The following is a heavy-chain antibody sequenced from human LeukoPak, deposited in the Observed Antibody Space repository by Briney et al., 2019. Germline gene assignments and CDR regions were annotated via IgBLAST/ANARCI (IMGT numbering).Heavy chain of an antibody. J-gene: IGHJ4*02. CDR1: GGTFSSYA. V-gene: IGHV1-69*04. D-gene: IGHD3-9*01. CDR2: IIPILGIA. Sequence: SVKVSCKASGGTFSSYAISWVRQAPGQGLEWMGRIIPILGIANYAQKFQGRVTITADKSTSTAYMELSSLRSEDTAVYYCARDRTPGYGILTGYLDYWGQGTLVTVSS. CDR3: ARDRTPGYGILTGYLDY.